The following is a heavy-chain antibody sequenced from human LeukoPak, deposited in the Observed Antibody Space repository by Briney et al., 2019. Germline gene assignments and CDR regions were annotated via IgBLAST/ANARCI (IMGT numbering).Heavy chain of an antibody. CDR2: VYYSGGT. Sequence: SETLSLTCAVSGGSVRSDSYYWSWIRQPPGKGLEWIGYVYYSGGTNYNPSLKSRVTISVDKSKNQFSLKLSSVTAADTAVYYCARDLGYCSGGRSDDFWGQGTLVTVSS. CDR3: ARDLGYCSGGRSDDF. J-gene: IGHJ4*02. V-gene: IGHV4-61*01. D-gene: IGHD2-15*01. CDR1: GGSVRSDSYY.